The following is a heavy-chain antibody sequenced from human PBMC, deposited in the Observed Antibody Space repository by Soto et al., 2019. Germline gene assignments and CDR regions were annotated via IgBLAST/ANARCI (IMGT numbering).Heavy chain of an antibody. V-gene: IGHV1-69*19. J-gene: IGHJ5*02. D-gene: IGHD3-16*01. CDR2: IIPMFGTP. Sequence: QVQLVQSGAEVKKPGSSVKVSCQASGGTFNSYAINWVRQAPGQGLEWMGGIIPMFGTPKYTQKFQGRLTIAADEAQSTVYMELASLTSEDTAVYYCAAIRSSNYVQWFEPWGQGTVVTVSS. CDR1: GGTFNSYA. CDR3: AAIRSSNYVQWFEP.